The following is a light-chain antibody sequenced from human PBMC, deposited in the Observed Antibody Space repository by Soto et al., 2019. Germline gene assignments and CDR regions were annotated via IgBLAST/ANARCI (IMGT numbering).Light chain of an antibody. Sequence: AIQMTQSPSSLSASVGDRVTITCRASQDIRNHLALYQQKPGTAPKVLISAASSLQTGVPSRFSGSGSGTDFTLTISSLQPEDFATYYCLQDFNFPFTFGQGTKLEVK. J-gene: IGKJ2*01. V-gene: IGKV1-6*01. CDR3: LQDFNFPFT. CDR1: QDIRNH. CDR2: AAS.